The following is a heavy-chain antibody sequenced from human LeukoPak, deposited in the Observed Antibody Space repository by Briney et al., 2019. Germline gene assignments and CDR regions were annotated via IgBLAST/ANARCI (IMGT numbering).Heavy chain of an antibody. CDR1: GFTFSSYA. D-gene: IGHD2-15*01. V-gene: IGHV3-23*01. CDR2: ISGSGGST. J-gene: IGHJ4*02. Sequence: GSLRLSCATSGFTFSSYAMSWVRQAPGKGLEWVSAISGSGGSTYYADSVKGRSTISRDNSKNTLYLQMNSLRAEDTAVYYCAKELGYCSGGSCYPGSWGQGTLVTASS. CDR3: AKELGYCSGGSCYPGS.